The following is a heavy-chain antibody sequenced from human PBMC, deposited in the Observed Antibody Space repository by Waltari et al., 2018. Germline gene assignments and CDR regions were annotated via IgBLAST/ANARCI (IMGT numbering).Heavy chain of an antibody. CDR1: GFTFSNSA. CDR2: ISGSGGGT. J-gene: IGHJ4*02. CDR3: AKDPEYSASWYDLDY. Sequence: EVQLLESGGALVQPGGSLRISCAAFGFTFSNSAMSWVRPAPGKGLGWVAAISGSGGGTYYADSVKGRFTISRDNSKNTLFLEMNNLRVEDSAKYYCAKDPEYSASWYDLDYWGLGTVVTVSS. V-gene: IGHV3-23*01. D-gene: IGHD2-2*01.